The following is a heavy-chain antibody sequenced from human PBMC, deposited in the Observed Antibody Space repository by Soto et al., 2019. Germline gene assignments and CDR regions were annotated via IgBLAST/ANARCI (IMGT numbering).Heavy chain of an antibody. J-gene: IGHJ5*02. D-gene: IGHD6-6*01. V-gene: IGHV4-4*02. CDR3: ARDRRSEYSSSSSNWFDP. CDR2: VYHSGST. CDR1: GGSIRSSNW. Sequence: SETLSLTCAVSGGSIRSSNWWSWVRQPPGKGLEWIGEVYHSGSTNYNPSLKSRVTISVDKSKNQFSLKLSSVTAADTAVYYCARDRRSEYSSSSSNWFDPWGQGTLVTVSS.